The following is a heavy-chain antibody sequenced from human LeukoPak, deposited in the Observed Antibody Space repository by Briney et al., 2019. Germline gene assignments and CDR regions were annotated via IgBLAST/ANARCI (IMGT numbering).Heavy chain of an antibody. CDR1: GFSFSIYA. CDR2: ISGGGGST. D-gene: IGHD3-22*01. V-gene: IGHV3-23*01. Sequence: PGGSLRLSCAASGFSFSIYAMSWVRQAPGKGLEWVSAISGGGGSTYYAGSVKGRFTIARDNSKSTLYLQMNSLRAEDTAVYYCCGGYDSSGWNFDYWGQGTLVTVSS. CDR3: CGGYDSSGWNFDY. J-gene: IGHJ4*02.